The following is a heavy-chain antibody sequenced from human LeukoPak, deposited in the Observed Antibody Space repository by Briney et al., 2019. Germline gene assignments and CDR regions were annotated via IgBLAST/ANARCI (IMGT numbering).Heavy chain of an antibody. CDR1: RFTFTNYW. D-gene: IGHD4-23*01. CDR3: TTDLPGGNSDMIDY. Sequence: GGSLRLSCAASRFTFTNYWMSWVRQAPGKGLEWVANIKQDGSEKHYVDSVRGRFTISRDNARNSLFLQMNSLKIEDTAVYYCTTDLPGGNSDMIDYWGQGTLVTVSS. V-gene: IGHV3-7*03. J-gene: IGHJ4*02. CDR2: IKQDGSEK.